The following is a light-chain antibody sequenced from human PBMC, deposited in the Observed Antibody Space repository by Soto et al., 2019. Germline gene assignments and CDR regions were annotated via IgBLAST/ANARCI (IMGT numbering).Light chain of an antibody. CDR3: SSYTSASTLAYV. J-gene: IGLJ1*01. Sequence: QFALTQPASVSASPGQSITISCTGTSSDVGAYNYVSWYQQHPGKAPKLMIYEVNNRPSGVSNRFSGSKSGSTASLTISGLQGEDEADYYCSSYTSASTLAYVFGTGTKLTVL. CDR2: EVN. V-gene: IGLV2-14*01. CDR1: SSDVGAYNY.